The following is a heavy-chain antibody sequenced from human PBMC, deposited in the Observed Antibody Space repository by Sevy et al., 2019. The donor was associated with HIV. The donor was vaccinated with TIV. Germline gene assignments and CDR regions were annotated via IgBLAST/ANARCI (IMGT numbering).Heavy chain of an antibody. J-gene: IGHJ6*02. CDR2: IKQDGSEK. V-gene: IGHV3-7*01. Sequence: GGSLRLSCAASGFTFSSYWMSWVRQAPGKGLEWVANIKQDGSEKYYVDSVKGRFTISRDNAKNSLYLQMNSLRAEDTAVYYCARNGASSNGVCYHYYYYAMDVWGQGTTVTVSS. CDR3: ARNGASSNGVCYHYYYYAMDV. D-gene: IGHD2-8*01. CDR1: GFTFSSYW.